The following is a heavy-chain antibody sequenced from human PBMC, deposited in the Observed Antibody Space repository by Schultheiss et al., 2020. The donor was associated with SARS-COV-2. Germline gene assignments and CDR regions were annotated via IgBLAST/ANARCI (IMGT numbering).Heavy chain of an antibody. CDR3: ARGHSGSYLYFDY. CDR2: IFQSGST. D-gene: IGHD1-26*01. V-gene: IGHV4-38-2*01. J-gene: IGHJ4*02. Sequence: SETLSLTCAVSGYSISSGYYWGWIRQPPGKGLAWIGSIFQSGSTYYSPSLKTRVTISLDTSKKQFSLRLSSVTAADTAVYYCARGHSGSYLYFDYWGQGILVTVSS. CDR1: GYSISSGYY.